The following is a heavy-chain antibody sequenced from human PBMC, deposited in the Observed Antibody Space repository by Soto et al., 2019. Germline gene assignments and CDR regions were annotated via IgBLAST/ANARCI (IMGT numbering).Heavy chain of an antibody. Sequence: EVQLLESGGGLVQPGGSLRLSCAASGFTFSSYAMSWVRQAPGKGLEWVSAISGSGGSTYYADSVKGRFTISRDNSKNALYMQMNSLRAEDTAVYYCARAKGVDLFGVVVETFYWFDPWGQGTLVTVSS. CDR3: ARAKGVDLFGVVVETFYWFDP. CDR1: GFTFSSYA. J-gene: IGHJ5*02. CDR2: ISGSGGST. V-gene: IGHV3-23*01. D-gene: IGHD3-3*01.